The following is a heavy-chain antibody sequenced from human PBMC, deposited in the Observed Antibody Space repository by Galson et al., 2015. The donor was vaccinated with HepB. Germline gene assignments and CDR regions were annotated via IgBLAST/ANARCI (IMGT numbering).Heavy chain of an antibody. CDR1: GFTFSRYS. D-gene: IGHD2-8*02. CDR2: ISSSSTYI. J-gene: IGHJ4*02. Sequence: SLRLSCAASGFTFSRYSMNWVRQAPGKGLEWVSSISSSSTYIYYADSVKGRFTISRDNAKNSMYLQMNSLRAEDTAVYYCARDPASVGGYYVDSWGQGTLVTVSS. CDR3: ARDPASVGGYYVDS. V-gene: IGHV3-21*01.